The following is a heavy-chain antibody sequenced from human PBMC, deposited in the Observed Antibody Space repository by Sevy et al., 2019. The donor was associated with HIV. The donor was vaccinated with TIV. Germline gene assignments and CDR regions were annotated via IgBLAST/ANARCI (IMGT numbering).Heavy chain of an antibody. CDR3: GSTVCGYSYGCFDY. CDR1: GFTFSSYS. CDR2: ISSSSSTI. D-gene: IGHD5-18*01. V-gene: IGHV3-48*02. J-gene: IGHJ4*02. Sequence: GGSLRLSCAASGFTFSSYSMNWVRQAPGKGLEWVSYISSSSSTIYYADSVKGRVTISRDNAKNSLYLQMNSLRDEDTAVYYCGSTVCGYSYGCFDYWGQGTLVTVSS.